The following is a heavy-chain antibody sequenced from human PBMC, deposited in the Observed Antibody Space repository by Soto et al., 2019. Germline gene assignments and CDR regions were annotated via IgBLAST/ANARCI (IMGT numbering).Heavy chain of an antibody. CDR3: ASQGGSGSSYYFDY. CDR2: IIPIFGTE. D-gene: IGHD3-10*01. J-gene: IGHJ4*02. V-gene: IGHV1-69*01. CDR1: GVTFSSYA. Sequence: QVQLVQSGAEVKKPGSSVKVSCKASGVTFSSYAISWVRQAPGQGLEWMGGIIPIFGTENYAQKFQGRVKITADESTSTAYMELSSLRSEDPAVYYCASQGGSGSSYYFDYWGQGTLVTVSS.